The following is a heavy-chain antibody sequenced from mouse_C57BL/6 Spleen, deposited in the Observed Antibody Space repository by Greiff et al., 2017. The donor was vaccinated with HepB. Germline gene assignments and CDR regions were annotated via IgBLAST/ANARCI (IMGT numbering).Heavy chain of an antibody. D-gene: IGHD1-1*01. J-gene: IGHJ2*01. CDR2: IYPSDSET. Sequence: VQLQQPGAELVRPGSSVKLSCKASGYTFTSYWMDWVKQRPGQGLEWIGNIYPSDSETHYNQKFKDKATLTVDKSSSTAYMRLSSLTSEDSAVYYCARGDYGPYFDYWGQGTTLTVSS. CDR3: ARGDYGPYFDY. CDR1: GYTFTSYW. V-gene: IGHV1-61*01.